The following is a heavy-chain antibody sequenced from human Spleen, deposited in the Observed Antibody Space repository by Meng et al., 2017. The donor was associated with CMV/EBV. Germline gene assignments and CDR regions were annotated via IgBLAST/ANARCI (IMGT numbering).Heavy chain of an antibody. CDR2: VLYDGTIE. Sequence: GESLKISCVASGFTFSSYNMYWVRQAPGKGLEWVALVLYDGTIEWYTDSVKGRYTISRDNSKNTLYLQMNSTRAEDTAVYYCARVGVAPGDYWGQGALVTVSS. D-gene: IGHD3-3*01. CDR1: GFTFSSYN. J-gene: IGHJ4*02. V-gene: IGHV3-30-3*01. CDR3: ARVGVAPGDY.